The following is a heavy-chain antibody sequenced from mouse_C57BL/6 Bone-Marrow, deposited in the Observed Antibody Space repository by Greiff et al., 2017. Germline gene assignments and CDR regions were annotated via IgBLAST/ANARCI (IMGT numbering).Heavy chain of an antibody. CDR3: AREGIYDGYYKAY. Sequence: QVQLKESGAELVKPGASVKISCKASGYAFSSYWMNWVKQRPGKGLEWIGQIYPGDGDTNYNGKFKGKATLTADKSSSTAYMQLSSLTSEDSAVYFCAREGIYDGYYKAYWGQGTLVTVSA. V-gene: IGHV1-80*01. D-gene: IGHD2-3*01. CDR1: GYAFSSYW. CDR2: IYPGDGDT. J-gene: IGHJ3*01.